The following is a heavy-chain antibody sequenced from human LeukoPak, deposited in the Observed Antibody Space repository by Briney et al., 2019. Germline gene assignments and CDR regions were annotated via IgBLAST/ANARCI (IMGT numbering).Heavy chain of an antibody. V-gene: IGHV3-15*01. CDR3: TTDGAGRLGRGSPPYYFDY. CDR2: IKSKSDGGTT. J-gene: IGHJ4*02. CDR1: GFSFSNAG. D-gene: IGHD4/OR15-4a*01. Sequence: PGGSLRLSCAASGFSFSNAGMYWVRQAPGKGLECVGRIKSKSDGGTTDSAAPVKGRFIISRDDSKNTLFLQMNSLKTEDTAVFYCTTDGAGRLGRGSPPYYFDYWGQGSLVTVSS.